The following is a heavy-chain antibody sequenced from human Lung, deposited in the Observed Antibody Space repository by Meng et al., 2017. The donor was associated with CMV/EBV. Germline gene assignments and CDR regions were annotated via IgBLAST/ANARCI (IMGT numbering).Heavy chain of an antibody. Sequence: SXTXSLXCTVSGGFISSSSYYWGWIRQPPGKGLEWIGSIYYSGSTYYNPSLKSRVTISVDTSKNQFSLKLSSVTAADSTVYYCAREEGSYDGSGAFDYWGQGTLVTVSS. CDR3: AREEGSYDGSGAFDY. J-gene: IGHJ4*02. CDR1: GGFISSSSYY. V-gene: IGHV4-39*07. CDR2: IYYSGST. D-gene: IGHD3-22*01.